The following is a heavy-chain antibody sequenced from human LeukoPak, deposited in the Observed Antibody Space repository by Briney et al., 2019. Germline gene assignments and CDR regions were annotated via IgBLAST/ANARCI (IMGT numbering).Heavy chain of an antibody. CDR1: GFTFTTYS. V-gene: IGHV3-21*01. Sequence: GGSLRLSCVASGFTFTTYSMNWVRQAPGKGLEWVASITSSSTSMYYADSVKGRFTISRDNAKNSLYLQMNSLRAEDTAVYYCAKVRWDNSGWYYLDYWGQGTLVTVSS. J-gene: IGHJ4*02. CDR2: ITSSSTSM. CDR3: AKVRWDNSGWYYLDY. D-gene: IGHD6-19*01.